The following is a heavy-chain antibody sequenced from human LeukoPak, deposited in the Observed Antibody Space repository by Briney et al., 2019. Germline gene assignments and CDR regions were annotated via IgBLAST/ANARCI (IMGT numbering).Heavy chain of an antibody. CDR3: ARVFYGNYDILTGYYYFDY. J-gene: IGHJ4*02. V-gene: IGHV3-7*03. CDR1: GFTFSSYW. Sequence: GGSLRLSCAASGFTFSSYWMSWVRQAPGKGLEWVANIKQDGSEKYYVDSVKGRFTNSRDNAKNSLYLQMNSLRAEDTAVYYCARVFYGNYDILTGYYYFDYWGQGTLVTVSS. D-gene: IGHD3-9*01. CDR2: IKQDGSEK.